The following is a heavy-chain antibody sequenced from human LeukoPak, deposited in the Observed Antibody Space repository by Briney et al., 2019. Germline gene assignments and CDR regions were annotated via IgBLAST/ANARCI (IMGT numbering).Heavy chain of an antibody. D-gene: IGHD3-10*01. CDR1: GGSISSYY. CDR2: IYYSGST. Sequence: PSETLSLTCTVSGGSISSYYWSWIRQRPGKGLEWIGYIYYSGSTNYNPSLKSRVTISVDTSKNQFSLKLSSVTAADTAVYYCARYRDGTGDWGQGTLVTVSS. V-gene: IGHV4-59*01. J-gene: IGHJ4*02. CDR3: ARYRDGTGD.